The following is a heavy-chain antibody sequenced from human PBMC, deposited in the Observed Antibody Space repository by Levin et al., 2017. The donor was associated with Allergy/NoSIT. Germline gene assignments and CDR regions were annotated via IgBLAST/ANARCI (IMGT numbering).Heavy chain of an antibody. CDR1: GFTFSSYA. Sequence: LSLTCAASGFTFSSYAMSWVRQAPGKGLEWVSAISGSGGSTYYADSVKGRFTISRDNSKNTLYLQMNSLRAEDTAVYYCARDSMVRGVIMYWGQGTLVTVSS. D-gene: IGHD3-10*01. CDR3: ARDSMVRGVIMY. V-gene: IGHV3-23*01. CDR2: ISGSGGST. J-gene: IGHJ4*02.